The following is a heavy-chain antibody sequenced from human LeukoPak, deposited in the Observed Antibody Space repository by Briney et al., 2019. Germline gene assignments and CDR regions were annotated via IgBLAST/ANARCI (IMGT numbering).Heavy chain of an antibody. Sequence: PGRSLRLSCAASGFTFSSYAMHWVRQAPGKGLEWVAVISYDGSNKYYADSVKGRFTISRDNSKNTLYLQMNSLRAEDTAVYYCVKDLSGKYSFDYWGQGTLVTVSS. V-gene: IGHV3-30-3*02. CDR2: ISYDGSNK. D-gene: IGHD1-26*01. CDR1: GFTFSSYA. CDR3: VKDLSGKYSFDY. J-gene: IGHJ4*02.